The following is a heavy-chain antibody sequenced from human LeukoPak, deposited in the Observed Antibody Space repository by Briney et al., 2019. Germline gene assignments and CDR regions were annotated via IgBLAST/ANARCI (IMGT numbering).Heavy chain of an antibody. CDR3: ARTSWDCGGDCYSQPDAFDI. CDR2: IYHSGST. V-gene: IGHV4-30-2*01. J-gene: IGHJ3*02. CDR1: GGSISSGGYY. D-gene: IGHD2-21*01. Sequence: SETLSLTCTVSGGSISSGGYYWSWIRQPPGKGLEWIGYIYHSGSTYYNPSLKSRVTISVDRSKNQFSLKLSSVTAADTAVYYCARTSWDCGGDCYSQPDAFDIWGQGTTVTVSS.